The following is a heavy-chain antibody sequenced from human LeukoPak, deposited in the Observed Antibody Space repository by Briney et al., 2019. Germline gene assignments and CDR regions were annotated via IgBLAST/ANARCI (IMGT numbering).Heavy chain of an antibody. V-gene: IGHV4-39*01. CDR1: GGSISSSSYY. Sequence: SETLSLTCTVSGGSISSSSYYWGWIRQPPGKGLEWIGSIYYSGSTYYNPSLKSRVTIPVDTSKNQFSLKLSSVTAADTAVYYCARQVLTVVVTPWYFDLWGRGTLVTVSS. CDR2: IYYSGST. CDR3: ARQVLTVVVTPWYFDL. D-gene: IGHD3-22*01. J-gene: IGHJ2*01.